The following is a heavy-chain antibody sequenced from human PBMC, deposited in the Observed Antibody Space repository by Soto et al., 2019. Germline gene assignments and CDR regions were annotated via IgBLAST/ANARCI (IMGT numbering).Heavy chain of an antibody. V-gene: IGHV4-30-4*01. CDR1: GGSISSGDYY. CDR3: ARARIDYDSSGYYLYYCDY. J-gene: IGHJ4*02. D-gene: IGHD3-22*01. CDR2: IYYSGST. Sequence: QVQLQESGPGLVKPSQTLSLTCTVSGGSISSGDYYWSWIRQPPGKGLEWIGYIYYSGSTYYNPSLQSQVTISVNTSEYQSSLQLRPVTAADTAMYYCARARIDYDSSGYYLYYCDYWGQGTLVTVSS.